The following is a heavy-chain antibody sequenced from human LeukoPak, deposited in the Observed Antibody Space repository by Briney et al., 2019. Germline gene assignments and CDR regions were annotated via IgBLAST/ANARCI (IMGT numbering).Heavy chain of an antibody. Sequence: KPSETLSLTCTVSGGSISSYYWSWIRQPPGKELEWIGYIYYSGSTNYNPSLKSRVTISVDTSKTQFSLKLSSVTAADTAVYYCARDPWPGTTTDWGQGTLVTVSS. CDR3: ARDPWPGTTTD. V-gene: IGHV4-59*01. CDR2: IYYSGST. CDR1: GGSISSYY. J-gene: IGHJ4*02. D-gene: IGHD1-7*01.